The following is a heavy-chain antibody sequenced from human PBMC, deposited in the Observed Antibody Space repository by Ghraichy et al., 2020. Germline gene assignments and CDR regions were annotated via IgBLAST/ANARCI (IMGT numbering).Heavy chain of an antibody. Sequence: SETLSLTCTVSGGSISSYYWSWIRQPPGKGLEWIGYIYYSGSTNYNPSLKSRVTISVDTSKNQFSLKLSSVTAADTAVYYCASFEEWLARGFDYWGQGTLVTVSS. V-gene: IGHV4-59*01. CDR1: GGSISSYY. J-gene: IGHJ4*02. D-gene: IGHD6-19*01. CDR2: IYYSGST. CDR3: ASFEEWLARGFDY.